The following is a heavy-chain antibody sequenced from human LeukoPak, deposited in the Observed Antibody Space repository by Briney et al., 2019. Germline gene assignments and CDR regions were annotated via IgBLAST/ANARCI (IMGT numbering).Heavy chain of an antibody. J-gene: IGHJ4*02. V-gene: IGHV4-39*01. Sequence: SETLSLTCTVSGGSISSSSYYWGWIRQPPGKGLEWIGSIYYSGSTYYNPSLKSRVTISVDTSKNQFSLKLSSVTAADTAVYYCARHVIHFDSWGQGTLVTVSS. CDR2: IYYSGST. D-gene: IGHD2/OR15-2a*01. CDR1: GGSISSSSYY. CDR3: ARHVIHFDS.